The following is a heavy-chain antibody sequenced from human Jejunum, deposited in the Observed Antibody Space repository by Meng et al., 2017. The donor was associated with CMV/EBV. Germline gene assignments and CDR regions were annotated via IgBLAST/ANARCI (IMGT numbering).Heavy chain of an antibody. CDR2: INWNGGST. CDR3: AKVGSYNHLDY. CDR1: GFTFDDYG. D-gene: IGHD1-14*01. Sequence: CAASGFTFDDYGMSWVRQAPGKGLEWVSGINWNGGSTGYADSVKGRFTISRDNAKNSLYLQMNSLRAEDTAAYYCAKVGSYNHLDYWGQGPLVTVSS. V-gene: IGHV3-20*04. J-gene: IGHJ4*02.